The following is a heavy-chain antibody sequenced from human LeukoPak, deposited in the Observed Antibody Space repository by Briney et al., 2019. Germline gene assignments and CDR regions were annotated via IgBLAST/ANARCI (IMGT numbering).Heavy chain of an antibody. CDR1: GGSFSGYY. CDR2: INHSGST. Sequence: NPSETLSLTCAVYGGSFSGYYWSWIRQPPGKGLEWIGEINHSGSTNYNPSLKSRVTISVDTSKNQFSLKLSSVTAADTAVYYCARAVSDYASIDPWGQGTLVTVSS. V-gene: IGHV4-34*01. J-gene: IGHJ5*02. CDR3: ARAVSDYASIDP. D-gene: IGHD3-16*01.